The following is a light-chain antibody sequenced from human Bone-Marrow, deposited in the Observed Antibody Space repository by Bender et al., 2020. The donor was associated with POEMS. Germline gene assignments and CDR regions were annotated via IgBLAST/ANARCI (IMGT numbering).Light chain of an antibody. Sequence: QSALTQPASVSGSPGQSITISCTGVTTNVGTYNLVSWYQQHPGKAPKLMISEDNKRPSGVSNRFSGSRSGNTASLTISGLQAEDEADYYCSAYTDSSTQVFGGGTKVTVL. CDR1: TTNVGTYNL. V-gene: IGLV2-14*02. CDR2: EDN. CDR3: SAYTDSSTQV. J-gene: IGLJ3*02.